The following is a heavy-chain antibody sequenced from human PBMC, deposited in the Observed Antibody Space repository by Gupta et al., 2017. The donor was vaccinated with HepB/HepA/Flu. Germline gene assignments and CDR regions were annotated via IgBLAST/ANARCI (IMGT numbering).Heavy chain of an antibody. V-gene: IGHV3-33*01. CDR3: ARDWGAAVAGNVVMDV. D-gene: IGHD6-19*01. J-gene: IGHJ6*04. Sequence: QVQLVESGGGVVQPGRSLRLSCAASGFTFSSYGMHWVRQAPGKGLEWVAVIWYDGSNKYYADSVKGRFTISRDNSKNTRYLQMNSLRAEDTAVYYCARDWGAAVAGNVVMDVWGKGTTVTVSS. CDR2: IWYDGSNK. CDR1: GFTFSSYG.